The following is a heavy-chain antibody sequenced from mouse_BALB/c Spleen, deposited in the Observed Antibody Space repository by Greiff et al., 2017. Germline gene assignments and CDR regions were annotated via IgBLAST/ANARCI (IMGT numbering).Heavy chain of an antibody. J-gene: IGHJ1*01. D-gene: IGHD1-1*01. V-gene: IGHV5-6-5*01. CDR1: GFTFSSYA. CDR3: ARGLYYYGSRVFGYFDV. Sequence: EVKLVESGGGLVKPGGSLKLSCAASGFTFSSYAMSWVRQTPEKRLEWVASISSGGSTYYPDSVKGRFTISRDNARNILYLQMSSLRSEDTAMYYSARGLYYYGSRVFGYFDVWGAGTTVTVSS. CDR2: ISSGGST.